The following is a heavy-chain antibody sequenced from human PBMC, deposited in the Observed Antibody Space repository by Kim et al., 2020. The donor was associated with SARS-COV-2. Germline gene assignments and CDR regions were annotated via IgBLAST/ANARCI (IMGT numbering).Heavy chain of an antibody. CDR2: ST. Sequence: STNSNPSLKSRVTISVDTSKNQFSLKLSSVTAADTAVYYCATARLGFDYWGQGTLVTVSS. V-gene: IGHV4-34*01. CDR3: ATARLGFDY. J-gene: IGHJ4*02.